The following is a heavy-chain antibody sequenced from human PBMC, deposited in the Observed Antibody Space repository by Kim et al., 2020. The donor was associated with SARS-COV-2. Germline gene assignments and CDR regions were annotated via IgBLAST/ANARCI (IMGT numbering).Heavy chain of an antibody. D-gene: IGHD3-22*01. CDR3: ARREFHYDSSGYFDL. J-gene: IGHJ4*02. Sequence: RPSCEGRVTISVDKFINTAYLQWNSLQASDTAIYYCARREFHYDSSGYFDLWGQGTLVTVSS. V-gene: IGHV5-51*01.